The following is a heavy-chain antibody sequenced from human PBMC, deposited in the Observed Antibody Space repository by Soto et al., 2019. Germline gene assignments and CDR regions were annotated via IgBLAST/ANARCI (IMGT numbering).Heavy chain of an antibody. CDR3: ARSGSRIWTRGYFDS. D-gene: IGHD6-13*01. J-gene: IGHJ4*02. CDR2: IYPGDSNT. Sequence: PGESLKISCKGSGYNFTNYWIGWVRQMPGKGLEWMGIIYPGDSNTRNSPSFQGQVTISADKPISTAYLQWSSLKASDTAVYYCARSGSRIWTRGYFDSWGQGTLVTVSS. CDR1: GYNFTNYW. V-gene: IGHV5-51*01.